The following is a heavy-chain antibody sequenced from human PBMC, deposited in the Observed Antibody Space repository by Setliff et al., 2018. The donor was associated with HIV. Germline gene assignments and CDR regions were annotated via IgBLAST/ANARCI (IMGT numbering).Heavy chain of an antibody. D-gene: IGHD3-22*01. CDR2: ISAYNGNT. J-gene: IGHJ4*02. Sequence: ASVKVSCKASGYTFTSYGISWVRQAPGQGLEWMGWISAYNGNTNTAQKFQGRVTMTIDTSTSAAYMELRSLRSDDTAVYYCARGMDYYDTSGYYQYYFDYWGQGTLVTVSS. V-gene: IGHV1-18*01. CDR1: GYTFTSYG. CDR3: ARGMDYYDTSGYYQYYFDY.